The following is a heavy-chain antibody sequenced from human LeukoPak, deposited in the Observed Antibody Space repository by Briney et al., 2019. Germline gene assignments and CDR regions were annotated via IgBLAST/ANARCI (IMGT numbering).Heavy chain of an antibody. V-gene: IGHV3-21*01. CDR3: AREKGDIVVVPAAPDLPYYYYYGMDV. CDR1: GFTFGSYS. Sequence: PGGSLRLSCAASGFTFGSYSMNWVRQAPGKGLEWVSSISSSSSYIYYADSVKGRFTISRDNAKNSLYLQMNSLRAEDTAVYYCAREKGDIVVVPAAPDLPYYYYYGMDVWGQGTTVTVSS. CDR2: ISSSSSYI. J-gene: IGHJ6*02. D-gene: IGHD2-2*01.